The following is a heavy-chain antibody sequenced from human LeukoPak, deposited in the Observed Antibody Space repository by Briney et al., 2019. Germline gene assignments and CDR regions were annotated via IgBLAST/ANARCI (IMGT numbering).Heavy chain of an antibody. Sequence: PGGSLRLSCAASGFTISSYSMNWVRQAPGKGLEWDSSISSSSSYIYYADSVKGRFTISRDNAKNSLYLQMNSLRAEDTAVYYSARDADIVVVPAAMQSDYWGQETLVTASS. CDR3: ARDADIVVVPAAMQSDY. V-gene: IGHV3-21*01. CDR1: GFTISSYS. D-gene: IGHD2-2*01. CDR2: ISSSSSYI. J-gene: IGHJ4*02.